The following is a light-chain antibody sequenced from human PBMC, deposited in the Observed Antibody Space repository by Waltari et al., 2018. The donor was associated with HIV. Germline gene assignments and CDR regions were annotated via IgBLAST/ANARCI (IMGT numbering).Light chain of an antibody. CDR2: GVT. J-gene: IGLJ2*01. CDR1: GSDVGAYNL. V-gene: IGLV2-23*02. CDR3: SSFATTATPVL. Sequence: QSALTQPAAVSGSPGQSITFSCTGTGSDVGAYNLVSWYQQHPDKAPSLVGYGVTQLPAGVSDRFSGHNSGHSAYLTISGLQADDEADYFCSSFATTATPVLFGGGTKLTVL.